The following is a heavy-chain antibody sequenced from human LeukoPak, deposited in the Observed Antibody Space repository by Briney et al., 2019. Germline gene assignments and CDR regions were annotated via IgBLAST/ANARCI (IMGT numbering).Heavy chain of an antibody. J-gene: IGHJ4*02. D-gene: IGHD3-10*01. CDR1: GFTFSSYA. CDR2: ISGSGGST. V-gene: IGHV3-23*01. Sequence: GGSLRLSCAASGFTFSSYAMSWVRQAAGKGLEWVSAISGSGGSTYYADSVKGRFTISRDNSKNTLYLQMNSLRAEDTAVYYCAKGRVRGVNVFDYWGQGTLVTVSS. CDR3: AKGRVRGVNVFDY.